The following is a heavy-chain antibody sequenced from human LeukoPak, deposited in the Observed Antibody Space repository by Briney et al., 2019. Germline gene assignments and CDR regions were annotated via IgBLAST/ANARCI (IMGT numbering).Heavy chain of an antibody. CDR1: GFTFSSYG. CDR3: AVIDSSFIVDY. D-gene: IGHD3-22*01. Sequence: PGGSLRLSCAASGFTFSSYGMHWVRQALGKGLEWVAVIWYDGSNKYYADSVKGRFTISRDNSKNTLYLQMNSLRAEDPAVYYCAVIDSSFIVDYWGQGTLVTVSS. CDR2: IWYDGSNK. J-gene: IGHJ4*02. V-gene: IGHV3-33*01.